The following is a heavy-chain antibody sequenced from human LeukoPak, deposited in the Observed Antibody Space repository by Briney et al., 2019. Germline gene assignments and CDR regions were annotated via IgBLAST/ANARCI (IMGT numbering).Heavy chain of an antibody. CDR3: AKDEYYDSSGYYSSQYFDY. CDR2: ISGSGGST. V-gene: IGHV3-23*01. CDR1: GFTFSSYA. J-gene: IGHJ4*02. Sequence: SGGSLRLSCAASGFTFSSYAMSWVRQAPGKGLEWVSAISGSGGSTYYADSVKGRFTISRDNSENTLYLQMNSLRAGDTAVYYCAKDEYYDSSGYYSSQYFDYWGQGTLVTVSS. D-gene: IGHD3-22*01.